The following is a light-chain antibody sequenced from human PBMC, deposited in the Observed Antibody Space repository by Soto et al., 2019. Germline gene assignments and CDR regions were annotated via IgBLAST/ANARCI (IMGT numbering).Light chain of an antibody. CDR2: EVT. V-gene: IGLV2-23*02. Sequence: QYALTQPASVSGSPGQSITISCTGTSSDVGSYNLVSWYQQHPGKVPKLMIYEVTKRPSGVSNRFSGSKSGNTASLTISGLQAEYEADYYCCAYAGSSTFVIFGGGTKLTVL. CDR3: CAYAGSSTFVI. CDR1: SSDVGSYNL. J-gene: IGLJ2*01.